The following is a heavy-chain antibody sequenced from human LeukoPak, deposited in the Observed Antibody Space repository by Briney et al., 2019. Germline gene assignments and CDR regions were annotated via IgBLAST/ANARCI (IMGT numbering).Heavy chain of an antibody. V-gene: IGHV4-39*07. J-gene: IGHJ5*02. Sequence: SETLSLTCTVSGDSIRSSSYYWGWTRQPPGKGLEWIGNIYYIGSTYYNPSLTSRVTISVDTSKNQFSLKLSSVTAADTAVYYCARLLNLFTMVRGRYNWFDPWGQGTLVTVSS. CDR1: GDSIRSSSYY. CDR2: IYYIGST. CDR3: ARLLNLFTMVRGRYNWFDP. D-gene: IGHD3-10*01.